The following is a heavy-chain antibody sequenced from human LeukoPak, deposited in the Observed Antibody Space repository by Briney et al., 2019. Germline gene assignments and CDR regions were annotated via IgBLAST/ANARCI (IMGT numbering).Heavy chain of an antibody. CDR2: INAGNGHT. CDR1: GYTFSNYA. J-gene: IGHJ4*02. V-gene: IGHV1-3*01. Sequence: GASVKVSCKASGYTFSNYAIHWVRQAPGQRFEWMGWINAGNGHTKYSQNFQGRVTITRDSSASTVYIDLSSLTSEDTAVCYCARGIWSARTVDYYLDSWGQGTLVTVSS. CDR3: ARGIWSARTVDYYLDS. D-gene: IGHD2-21*01.